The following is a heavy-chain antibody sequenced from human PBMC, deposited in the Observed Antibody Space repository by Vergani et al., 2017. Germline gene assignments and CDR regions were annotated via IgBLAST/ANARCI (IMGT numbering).Heavy chain of an antibody. CDR3: ARARXGRQWLAASGFDS. Sequence: QVQLVQSGAEVKKPGASVEVSCKASDYTFTNYGISWVRQAPGQGLEWMGWISAYNGDTNYAQKLHGRVTMTTDASTSTAYMELRSLRSDDTAVYYCARARXGRQWLAASGFDSWGQGTLVTVSS. CDR2: ISAYNGDT. J-gene: IGHJ4*02. CDR1: DYTFTNYG. V-gene: IGHV1-18*01. D-gene: IGHD6-19*01.